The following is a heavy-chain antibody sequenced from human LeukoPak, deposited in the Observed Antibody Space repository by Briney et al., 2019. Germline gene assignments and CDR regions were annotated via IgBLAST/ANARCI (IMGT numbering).Heavy chain of an antibody. Sequence: GGSLRLSCAASGFTFSSFWMSWVRQAPGKGLEWVANIKQDGSEKYFVDSVKGRFTISRDNTKNSLYLQMNSLRAEDTAVYYCTTESRDSSGWYGAFDIWGQGAMVTVSS. CDR3: TTESRDSSGWYGAFDI. D-gene: IGHD6-19*01. V-gene: IGHV3-7*05. J-gene: IGHJ3*02. CDR1: GFTFSSFW. CDR2: IKQDGSEK.